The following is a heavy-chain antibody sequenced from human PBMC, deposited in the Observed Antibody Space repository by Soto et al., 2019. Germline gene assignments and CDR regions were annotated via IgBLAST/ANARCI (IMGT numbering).Heavy chain of an antibody. CDR3: AHRYAIQYYFDY. Sequence: QITLKESGPPLVKPTQTLTLTCTFSGFSLSTSGVGVGWIRQPPGKALEWLALIYWDDIKRYSPSLKSRLTIPKDTSKTHVVLTITNMDPVDTATYCCAHRYAIQYYFDYWGQGTLVTFSS. V-gene: IGHV2-5*02. CDR1: GFSLSTSGVG. CDR2: IYWDDIK. D-gene: IGHD2-8*01. J-gene: IGHJ4*02.